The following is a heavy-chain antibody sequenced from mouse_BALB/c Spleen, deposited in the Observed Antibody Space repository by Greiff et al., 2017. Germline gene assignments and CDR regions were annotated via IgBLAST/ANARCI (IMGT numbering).Heavy chain of an antibody. CDR2: ISSGGGST. CDR1: GFAFSSYD. D-gene: IGHD1-1*01. Sequence: EVHLVESGGGLVKPGGSLKLSCAASGFAFSSYDMSWVRQTPEKRLEWVAYISSGGGSTYYPDTVKGRFTISRDNAKNTLYLQMSSLKSEDTAMYYCARHGSYGSSPYYFDYWGQGTTLTVSS. V-gene: IGHV5-12-1*01. CDR3: ARHGSYGSSPYYFDY. J-gene: IGHJ2*01.